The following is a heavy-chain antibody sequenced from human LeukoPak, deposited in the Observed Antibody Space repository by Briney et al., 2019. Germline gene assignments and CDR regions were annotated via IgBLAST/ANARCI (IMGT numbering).Heavy chain of an antibody. CDR3: ARRHPYSGSYYFDY. CDR2: IYYSGST. CDR1: GGSISSGGYY. V-gene: IGHV4-31*03. Sequence: SETLSLTCTVSGGSISSGGYYWSWIRQLPGKGLEWIGYIYYSGSTYYNPSLKSRVTISVDTSKNQFSLKLSSVTAADTAVYYCARRHPYSGSYYFDYWGQGTLVTVSS. J-gene: IGHJ4*02. D-gene: IGHD1-26*01.